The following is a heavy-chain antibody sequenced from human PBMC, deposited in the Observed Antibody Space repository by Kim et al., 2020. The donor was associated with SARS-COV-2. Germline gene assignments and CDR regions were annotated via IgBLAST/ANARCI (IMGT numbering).Heavy chain of an antibody. CDR1: GFTFSTYA. CDR3: AKGVDY. V-gene: IGHV3-23*01. CDR2: ISGSDGRT. Sequence: GGSLRLSCAASGFTFSTYAMNWVRQAPGKGLDWVSGISGSDGRTYYADSVKGRFTISRDNSKNTVYLQMNSLRAEDTAIYYGAKGVDYWGQGTLVIVSS. J-gene: IGHJ4*02.